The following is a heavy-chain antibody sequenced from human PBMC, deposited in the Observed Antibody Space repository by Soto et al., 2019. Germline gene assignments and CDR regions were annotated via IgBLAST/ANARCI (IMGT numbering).Heavy chain of an antibody. V-gene: IGHV4-34*01. CDR1: GGSFSGDY. J-gene: IGHJ4*02. Sequence: SETLSLTCAVYGGSFSGDYWSWIRQPPGKGLEWIGEINHSGSTNYNPSLKSRVTISVDTSKNQFSLKLSSVTAADTAVYYCASYGDIVVVPAATPAFDYWGQGTLVTVSS. CDR2: INHSGST. CDR3: ASYGDIVVVPAATPAFDY. D-gene: IGHD2-2*01.